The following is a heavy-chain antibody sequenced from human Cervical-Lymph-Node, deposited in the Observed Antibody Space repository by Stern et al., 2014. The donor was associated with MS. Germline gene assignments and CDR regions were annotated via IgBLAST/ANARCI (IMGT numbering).Heavy chain of an antibody. J-gene: IGHJ6*02. CDR3: AGRRLGYCSSTSCSGVDYYYGMDV. Sequence: VQLVESGAEVKKPGSSVKVSCKASGGTFSSYAISWVRQAPGQGLEWMGEIIPIFGTANYAQKFKGRVTITADKSTSTDYMELSSLRSEDTAVSYCAGRRLGYCSSTSCSGVDYYYGMDVWGQGTTVTVSS. D-gene: IGHD2-2*01. CDR2: IIPIFGTA. V-gene: IGHV1-69*06. CDR1: GGTFSSYA.